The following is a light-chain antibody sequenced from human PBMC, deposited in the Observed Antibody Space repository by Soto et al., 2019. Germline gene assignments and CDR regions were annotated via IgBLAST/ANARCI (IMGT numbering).Light chain of an antibody. V-gene: IGKV3-20*01. J-gene: IGKJ1*01. CDR2: RAS. CDR3: QKYGSSMWT. CDR1: QKIYYN. Sequence: MTQSPATVSLSPGDSATLSCRASQKIYYNVAWSQHRPGKAPRLLRYRASTRAPGVPDRLSGSGSGKEFTLTISSLEPEDFAVDYCQKYGSSMWTFGQGTKVDIK.